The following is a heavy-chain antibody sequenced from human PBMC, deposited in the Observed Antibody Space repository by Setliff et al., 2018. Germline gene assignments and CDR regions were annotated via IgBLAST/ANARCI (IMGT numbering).Heavy chain of an antibody. CDR2: IYYTGST. CDR1: GDSISSSGYY. D-gene: IGHD4-17*01. J-gene: IGHJ3*02. V-gene: IGHV4-31*03. CDR3: ARDGGDGYGVDAYAGGGFDI. Sequence: SETLSLTCSVSGDSISSSGYYWNWIRQHPGKGLEWIGYIYYTGSTYYNPSLKSRVTISVDTSNNQFSLKLTSVTAADTAVYYCARDGGDGYGVDAYAGGGFDIWGQGTMVTVSS.